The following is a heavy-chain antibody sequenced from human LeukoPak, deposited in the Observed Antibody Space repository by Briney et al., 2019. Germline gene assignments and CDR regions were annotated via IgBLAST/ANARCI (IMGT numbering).Heavy chain of an antibody. CDR2: IYYSGST. CDR1: GGSISSSSCY. V-gene: IGHV4-39*01. J-gene: IGHJ4*02. Sequence: PSETLSLTCTVSGGSISSSSCYWGWIRQPPGKGLEWIGRIYYSGSTYYNPSLRSRVTISVDTSKNQFSLKLNSVTAADTAVYYCARLDYYGSGTYYPAIDYWGQGTLVTVSS. CDR3: ARLDYYGSGTYYPAIDY. D-gene: IGHD3-10*01.